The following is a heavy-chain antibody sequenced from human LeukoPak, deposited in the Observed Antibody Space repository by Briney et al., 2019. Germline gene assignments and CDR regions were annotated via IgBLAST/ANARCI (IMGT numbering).Heavy chain of an antibody. Sequence: SETLSLTCAVSGGSLSGAYWSWIRQSPGKGLEWIGEINHSGSTTYNPSLKSRATMSVDTSKNQFSLKLSSVTAADTAVYYCARGSATVTNWGQGTLVTVSS. V-gene: IGHV4-34*01. D-gene: IGHD4-17*01. J-gene: IGHJ4*02. CDR2: INHSGST. CDR3: ARGSATVTN. CDR1: GGSLSGAY.